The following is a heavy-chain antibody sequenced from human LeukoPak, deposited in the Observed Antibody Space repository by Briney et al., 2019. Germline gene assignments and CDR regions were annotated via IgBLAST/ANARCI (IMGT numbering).Heavy chain of an antibody. V-gene: IGHV3-20*04. CDR1: GLTFDDYG. CDR3: ARGDGYNSPFDY. D-gene: IGHD5-24*01. J-gene: IGHJ4*02. Sequence: PGGSLRLSCAASGLTFDDYGMSWVRQAPGKGLEWVSGINWNGGKTGYADSVKGRFTISRDNAKNSLYLQMNSLRAEDTALYYCARGDGYNSPFDYWGQGTLVTVSS. CDR2: INWNGGKT.